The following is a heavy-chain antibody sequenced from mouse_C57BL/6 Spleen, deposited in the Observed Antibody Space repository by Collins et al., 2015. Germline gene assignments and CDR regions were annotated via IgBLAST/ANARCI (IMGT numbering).Heavy chain of an antibody. CDR2: ITYDGSN. CDR3: TREGDYDYDWYFDV. Sequence: DVQLQESGPGLVKPSQSLSLTCSVTGYSITSGYYWNWIRQFPGNKLEWMAYITYDGSNNYNPSLKNRISITRDTSENQFFLKLNSVTTEDTATYYCTREGDYDYDWYFDVWGTGTTVTVSS. D-gene: IGHD2-4*01. V-gene: IGHV3-6*01. J-gene: IGHJ1*03. CDR1: GYSITSGYY.